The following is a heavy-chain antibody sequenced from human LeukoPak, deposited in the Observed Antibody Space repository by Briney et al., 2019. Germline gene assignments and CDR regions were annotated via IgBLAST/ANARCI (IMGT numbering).Heavy chain of an antibody. V-gene: IGHV4-30-4*08. D-gene: IGHD6-6*01. J-gene: IGHJ5*02. Sequence: SQTLSLTCTVSGGSISSSSYYWSWIRQPPGKGLEWIEYIYYSGSTYYNPSLKSRITISVDTSKNQFSLKLSSVTAADTAVYYCARAGKGSIAVPFDPWGQGTLVTVSS. CDR1: GGSISSSSYY. CDR3: ARAGKGSIAVPFDP. CDR2: IYYSGST.